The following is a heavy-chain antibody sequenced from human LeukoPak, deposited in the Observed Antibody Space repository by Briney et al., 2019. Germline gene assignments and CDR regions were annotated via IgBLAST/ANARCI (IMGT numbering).Heavy chain of an antibody. CDR3: ASEEINSGYDWHAFDI. D-gene: IGHD5-12*01. CDR1: GFTFSSYG. CDR2: IRYDGSNK. V-gene: IGHV3-30*02. J-gene: IGHJ3*02. Sequence: GGSLRLSCAASGFTFSSYGMHWVRQAPGKGLEWVAFIRYDGSNKYYADSVKGRFTISRDNSKNTLYLQMNSLRAEDTAVYYCASEEINSGYDWHAFDIWGQGTMVTVSS.